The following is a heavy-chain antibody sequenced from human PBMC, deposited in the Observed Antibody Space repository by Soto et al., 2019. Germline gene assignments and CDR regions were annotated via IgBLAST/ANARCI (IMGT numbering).Heavy chain of an antibody. CDR2: ISWNSGSI. D-gene: IGHD2-15*01. Sequence: GGSLRLSCAASGFTFDDYAMHWVRQAPGKGLEWVSGISWNSGSIGYADSVKGRFTISRDNAKNSLYLQMNSLRAEDTALYYCAKGLRYCSGGSCYTGVDYWGQGTLVTVSS. CDR3: AKGLRYCSGGSCYTGVDY. J-gene: IGHJ4*02. CDR1: GFTFDDYA. V-gene: IGHV3-9*01.